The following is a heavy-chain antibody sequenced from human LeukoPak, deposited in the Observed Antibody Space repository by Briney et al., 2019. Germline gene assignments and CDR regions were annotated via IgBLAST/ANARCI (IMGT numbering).Heavy chain of an antibody. V-gene: IGHV3-30*04. Sequence: GGSLRLSCAASGFTFSSYAMHWVRQAPGKGLEWVAVISYDGSNKYYADSVKGRFTISRDNSKNTLYLQMNSLRAEDTAVYYCARVLSGYGDYWGQGTLVTVSS. D-gene: IGHD3-22*01. CDR2: ISYDGSNK. CDR1: GFTFSSYA. CDR3: ARVLSGYGDY. J-gene: IGHJ4*02.